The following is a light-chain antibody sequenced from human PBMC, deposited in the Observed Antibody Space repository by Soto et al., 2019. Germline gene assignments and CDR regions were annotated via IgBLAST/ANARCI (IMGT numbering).Light chain of an antibody. CDR1: SSDVGGYNY. CDR2: DVS. V-gene: IGLV2-14*01. Sequence: QSALTQPASVSGSPGQSITISCTGTSSDVGGYNYVSWYQQHPGKAPKLMIYDVSNRPSGVSNRFSGSKSGNTASLTISGGLAEEEADYYCSSYTSGSTLDVFGTGTKLTVL. CDR3: SSYTSGSTLDV. J-gene: IGLJ1*01.